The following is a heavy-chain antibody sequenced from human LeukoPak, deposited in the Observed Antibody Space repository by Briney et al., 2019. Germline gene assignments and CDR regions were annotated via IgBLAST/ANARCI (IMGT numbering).Heavy chain of an antibody. CDR2: INPNNGAT. V-gene: IGHV1-2*06. Sequence: ASVKVSCKASEYIFTGYYMHWVRQAPGQGLEWMGRINPNNGATNYAQKFQGRVTITGDTSINTAYMELSSLRSDDTAVYYCTRESGSYHGNDYWGQGTLVTVFS. J-gene: IGHJ4*02. CDR1: EYIFTGYY. CDR3: TRESGSYHGNDY. D-gene: IGHD1-26*01.